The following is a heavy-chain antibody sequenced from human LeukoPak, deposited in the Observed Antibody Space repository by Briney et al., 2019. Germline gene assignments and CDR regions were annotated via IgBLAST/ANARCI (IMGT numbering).Heavy chain of an antibody. J-gene: IGHJ4*02. CDR3: ARDRNWNYDY. Sequence: PGGSLRLSCAASGFTFSDYTMDWVRQAPGQGLEWVSSIGGSGDSIYYADSVKGRFTISRDNAKNSLDLQMNSLRAEDTAVYYCARDRNWNYDYWGQGTLVTVSS. V-gene: IGHV3-21*01. D-gene: IGHD1-7*01. CDR2: IGGSGDSI. CDR1: GFTFSDYT.